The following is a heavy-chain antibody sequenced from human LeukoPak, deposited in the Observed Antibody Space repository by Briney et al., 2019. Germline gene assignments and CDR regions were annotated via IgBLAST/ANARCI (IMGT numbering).Heavy chain of an antibody. Sequence: ASVKVSCKASGYSFSNYGFSWVRQAPGQGLEWMGWISAYNGNTKSAQKLQGRVSMATDTSTSTAYMELRNLTSDDTAVYYCAKEGAVGASRFDYWGQGTLVTVFS. CDR1: GYSFSNYG. D-gene: IGHD1-26*01. CDR2: ISAYNGNT. V-gene: IGHV1-18*01. CDR3: AKEGAVGASRFDY. J-gene: IGHJ4*02.